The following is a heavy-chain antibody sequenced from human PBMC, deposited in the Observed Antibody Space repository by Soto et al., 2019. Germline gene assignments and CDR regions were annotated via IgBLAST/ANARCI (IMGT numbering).Heavy chain of an antibody. V-gene: IGHV3-30-3*01. CDR1: GFTFSSYA. D-gene: IGHD4-17*01. CDR3: ARDLADYGGNSGDYYYGMDV. J-gene: IGHJ6*02. CDR2: ISYDGSNK. Sequence: GGSLRLSCAASGFTFSSYAMHWVRQAPGKGLEWVAVISYDGSNKYYADSVKGRFTISRDNSKNTLYLQMNSLRAEDTAVYYCARDLADYGGNSGDYYYGMDVWGQGTTVTVSS.